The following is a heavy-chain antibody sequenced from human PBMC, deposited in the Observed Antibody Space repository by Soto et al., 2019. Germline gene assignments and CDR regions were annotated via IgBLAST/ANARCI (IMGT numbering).Heavy chain of an antibody. Sequence: PSETLSLTCTVSGGSISSYYWSWIRQPPGKGLEWIGYIYYSGSTNYNPSLKSRVTISVDTSKNQFSLKLSSVTAADTAVYYCARDQGYSGSYLAPFDYWGQGTLATVSS. D-gene: IGHD1-26*01. V-gene: IGHV4-59*01. J-gene: IGHJ4*02. CDR1: GGSISSYY. CDR2: IYYSGST. CDR3: ARDQGYSGSYLAPFDY.